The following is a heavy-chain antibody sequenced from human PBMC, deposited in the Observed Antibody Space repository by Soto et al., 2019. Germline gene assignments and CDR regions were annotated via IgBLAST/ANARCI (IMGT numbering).Heavy chain of an antibody. D-gene: IGHD5-18*01. CDR2: INAGNGNT. J-gene: IGHJ4*02. V-gene: IGHV1-3*01. Sequence: GASVKVSCKASGYTFTSYAMHWVRQAPGQRLEWMGWINAGNGNTKYSQKFQGRVTMTRDTSTSTVYMELSSLRSEDTAVYYCARGTVGTAMVPIDYWGQGTLVTVSS. CDR3: ARGTVGTAMVPIDY. CDR1: GYTFTSYA.